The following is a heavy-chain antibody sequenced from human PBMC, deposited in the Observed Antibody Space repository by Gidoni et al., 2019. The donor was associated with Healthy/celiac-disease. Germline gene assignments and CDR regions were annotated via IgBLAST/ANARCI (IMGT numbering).Heavy chain of an antibody. CDR3: AKEKYSGSYYSLFREYYFDY. V-gene: IGHV3-23*01. Sequence: EVQLLESGGGLVQPGGSLRLSGAASGVTVSSYAQRWVRRAPGKGLALVSAISCRGGSPYYADSVKGRFTISRDNSKNTLYLQMNSLRAEDTAVYYCAKEKYSGSYYSLFREYYFDYWGQGTLVTVSS. J-gene: IGHJ4*02. CDR1: GVTVSSYA. CDR2: ISCRGGSP. D-gene: IGHD1-26*01.